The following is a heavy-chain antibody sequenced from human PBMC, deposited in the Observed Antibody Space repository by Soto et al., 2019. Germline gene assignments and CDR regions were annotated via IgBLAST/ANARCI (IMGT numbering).Heavy chain of an antibody. D-gene: IGHD5-12*01. V-gene: IGHV1-2*02. CDR3: ARESGGATATLDYYYFYMDV. Sequence: QVQLVQSGAEVRKPGASVTVSCRSSGDSFNDYYIHWVRQAPGQGFEWMGWINPNGGVTKYAQKFQGGVSTTRDTSIRTVYMQLSRLRSDDTAVYYCARESGGATATLDYYYFYMDVWGTGTTVTVSS. J-gene: IGHJ6*03. CDR2: INPNGGVT. CDR1: GDSFNDYY.